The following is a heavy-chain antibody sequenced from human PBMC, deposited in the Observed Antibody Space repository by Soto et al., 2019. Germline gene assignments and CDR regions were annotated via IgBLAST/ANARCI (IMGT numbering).Heavy chain of an antibody. CDR3: ARLTSGYEEEFYYYGMDV. Sequence: QVQLVQSGAEVKKPGSSVKVSCKASGCTFSSYTISWVRQAPGQGLEWMGRIIPILGIANYAQKFQGRVTITADKSTSTAYMTVSSERTDDRSVDYCARLTSGYEEEFYYYGMDVWGQGTKVTVSS. CDR2: IIPILGIA. CDR1: GCTFSSYT. J-gene: IGHJ6*02. V-gene: IGHV1-69*02. D-gene: IGHD6-25*01.